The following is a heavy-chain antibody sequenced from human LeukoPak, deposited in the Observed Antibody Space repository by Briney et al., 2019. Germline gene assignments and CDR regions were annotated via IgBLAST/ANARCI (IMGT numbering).Heavy chain of an antibody. D-gene: IGHD4-17*01. V-gene: IGHV4-34*01. Sequence: SETLSLTCAVYGGSFSGYYWSWIRQPPGKGLEWIGEINHSGSTNYNPSLKSRVTISVDTSKNQFSLKLSSVTAADTAVYYCARAGGDYGNYFDYWGQGTLVTVSS. J-gene: IGHJ4*02. CDR3: ARAGGDYGNYFDY. CDR2: INHSGST. CDR1: GGSFSGYY.